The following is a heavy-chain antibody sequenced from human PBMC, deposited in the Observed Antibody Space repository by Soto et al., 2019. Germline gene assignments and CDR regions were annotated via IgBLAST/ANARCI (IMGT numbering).Heavy chain of an antibody. Sequence: GGSLRLSCAASGNTFSKYAMTWVRQAPGKGLEWVSAISGSGAGTYYTDSVKGRFTISRDNSKNTLYLQMNSLRADDTAVYYCAKDPNGDHVGAFDSWGQGTLVTVSS. CDR3: AKDPNGDHVGAFDS. V-gene: IGHV3-23*01. J-gene: IGHJ4*02. D-gene: IGHD4-17*01. CDR2: ISGSGAGT. CDR1: GNTFSKYA.